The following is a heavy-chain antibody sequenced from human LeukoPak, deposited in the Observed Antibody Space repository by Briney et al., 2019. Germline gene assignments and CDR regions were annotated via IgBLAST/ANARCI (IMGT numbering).Heavy chain of an antibody. Sequence: GGSLRLSCAASGFTFSSYSMNWVRQAPGKGLEWVSYISSSSGTIYYADSVKGRFTISRDNAKNSLYLQMNSLRAEDTAVYYCARDSTLHAWFGELFSFWGPGTLVTVSS. CDR1: GFTFSSYS. V-gene: IGHV3-48*01. J-gene: IGHJ4*02. CDR3: ARDSTLHAWFGELFSF. D-gene: IGHD3-10*01. CDR2: ISSSSGTI.